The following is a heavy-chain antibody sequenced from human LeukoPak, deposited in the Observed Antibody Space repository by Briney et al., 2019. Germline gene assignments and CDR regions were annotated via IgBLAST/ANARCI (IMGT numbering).Heavy chain of an antibody. J-gene: IGHJ4*02. V-gene: IGHV3-74*01. Sequence: TGGSLRLSCEASGFTFYSYWMHWVRHAPGKGLVWVSCIKSDGSITNYADSERGRFTISRDNAKSTLYLQMDSLRVEDTAVYYCARDEPTVTTGPPVGSWGQGTLVTVSS. CDR2: IKSDGSIT. CDR1: GFTFYSYW. D-gene: IGHD4-17*01. CDR3: ARDEPTVTTGPPVGS.